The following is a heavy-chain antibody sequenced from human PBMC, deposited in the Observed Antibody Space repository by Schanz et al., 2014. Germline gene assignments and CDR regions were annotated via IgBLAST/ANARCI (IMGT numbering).Heavy chain of an antibody. Sequence: VQLVESGGGLVKPGGSLRLSCAASGFIFSDYYMSWIRQAPGKGMECIAYINAGSSHTYFAESVKGRFTISRDNAKNSLYLQMNSLGLEDTGVYFCAKGSGSGTYSHLDYWGQGTLXTVSS. J-gene: IGHJ4*02. CDR3: AKGSGSGTYSHLDY. D-gene: IGHD3-10*01. V-gene: IGHV3-11*06. CDR1: GFIFSDYY. CDR2: INAGSSHT.